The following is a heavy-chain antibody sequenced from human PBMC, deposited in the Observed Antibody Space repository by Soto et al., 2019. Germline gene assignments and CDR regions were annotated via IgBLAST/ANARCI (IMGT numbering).Heavy chain of an antibody. V-gene: IGHV4-59*11. J-gene: IGHJ3*02. D-gene: IGHD2-21*01. CDR1: GGSLTDHY. CDR2: VYYSGAT. Sequence: QVQLQESGPGLVKPSETLSLTCTVAGGSLTDHYWNWFRQSPGRGLQWIGYVYYSGATSYNPSLTSPVTMTVDTSKNQCSLRLRSVTAAYTAVYFCARGNDWKSSTFDIWGQGTMVSVSS. CDR3: ARGNDWKSSTFDI.